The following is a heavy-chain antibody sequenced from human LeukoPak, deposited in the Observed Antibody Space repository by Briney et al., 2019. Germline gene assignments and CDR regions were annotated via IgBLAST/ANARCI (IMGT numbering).Heavy chain of an antibody. V-gene: IGHV1-8*01. D-gene: IGHD1-26*01. Sequence: GASVKVSCKASGYTFTSYDINWVRQATGQGLEWMGWMNPNSGNTGYAQKFQGRVTMTRNTSISTAYMELSSLRSEDTAVYYCARDLLVGATDYYYYYYMDVWGKGTTVTVSS. CDR3: ARDLLVGATDYYYYYYMDV. J-gene: IGHJ6*03. CDR2: MNPNSGNT. CDR1: GYTFTSYD.